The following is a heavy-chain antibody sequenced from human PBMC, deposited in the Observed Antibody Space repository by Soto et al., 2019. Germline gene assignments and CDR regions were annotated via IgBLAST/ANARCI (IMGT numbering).Heavy chain of an antibody. CDR1: GGSFSGYY. J-gene: IGHJ5*02. D-gene: IGHD3-10*01. V-gene: IGHV4-34*01. CDR3: ARGPRGVGSYYNWGWFDP. Sequence: SETLSLTCAVYGGSFSGYYWSWIRQPPGKGLEWIGEINHSGSTNYNPSLKSRVTISVDTSKNQFSLKLSSVTAADTAVYYCARGPRGVGSYYNWGWFDPWGQGTLVTVSS. CDR2: INHSGST.